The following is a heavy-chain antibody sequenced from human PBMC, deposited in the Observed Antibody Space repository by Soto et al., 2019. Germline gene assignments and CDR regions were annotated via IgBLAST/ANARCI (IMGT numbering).Heavy chain of an antibody. CDR3: TTQGFGGLHGLVDV. D-gene: IGHD3-10*01. Sequence: ETLSLTCTLSAGSISSINNHFSNRSCSWIRLSPGKGLEWIGYISNIGFTRYNPSLKSRVSISVDTSKNQFSLKLTSVTAADTAVYYCTTQGFGGLHGLVDVWGQGTTVTVSS. CDR2: ISNIGFT. CDR1: AGSISSINNHFSNRS. J-gene: IGHJ6*02. V-gene: IGHV4-59*08.